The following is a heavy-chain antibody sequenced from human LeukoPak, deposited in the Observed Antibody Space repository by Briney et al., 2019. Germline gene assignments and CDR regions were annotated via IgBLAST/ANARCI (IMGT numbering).Heavy chain of an antibody. V-gene: IGHV1-2*06. CDR1: GYTFTGYY. CDR2: INPNSGGP. J-gene: IGHJ4*02. Sequence: ASVKVSCKASGYTFTGYYMHWVRQAPGQGLEWMGRINPNSGGPNYAQKFQGRVTMTRDTSISTAYMELSRLRSDDTAVYYCARALRKPYSSSWYFDYWGQGTLVTVSS. D-gene: IGHD6-13*01. CDR3: ARALRKPYSSSWYFDY.